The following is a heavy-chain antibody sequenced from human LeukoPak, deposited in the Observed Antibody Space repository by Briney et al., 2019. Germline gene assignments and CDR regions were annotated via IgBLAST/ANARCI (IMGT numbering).Heavy chain of an antibody. CDR3: ARGQIQYYYDSSGYYPLGFDY. V-gene: IGHV1-69*13. Sequence: GASVKVSCKASGGTFSSYAISWVRQAPGQWLEWMGGIIPIFGTANYAQKFQGRVTITADESTSTAYMELSSLRSEDTAVYYCARGQIQYYYDSSGYYPLGFDYWGQGTLVTVSS. CDR1: GGTFSSYA. D-gene: IGHD3-22*01. J-gene: IGHJ4*02. CDR2: IIPIFGTA.